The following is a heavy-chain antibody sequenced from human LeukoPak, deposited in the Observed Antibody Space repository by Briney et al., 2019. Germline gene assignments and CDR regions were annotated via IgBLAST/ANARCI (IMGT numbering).Heavy chain of an antibody. D-gene: IGHD6-13*01. CDR3: ARAADGLLDY. CDR2: IYTSGST. CDR1: GGSISSYY. Sequence: SETLSLTCTVSGGSISSYYWSWIRQPPGKGLEWTGYIYTSGSTNYNPSLKSRVTISVDTSKNQFSLKLSSVTAADTAVYYCARAADGLLDYWGQGTLVTVSS. J-gene: IGHJ4*02. V-gene: IGHV4-4*09.